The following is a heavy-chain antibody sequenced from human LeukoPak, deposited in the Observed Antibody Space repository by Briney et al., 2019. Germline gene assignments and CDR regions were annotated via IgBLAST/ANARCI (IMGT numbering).Heavy chain of an antibody. Sequence: GRSLRLSCAASGFTFDDYAMHWVRQAPGKGLEWVSGISWNSGSIGYADSVKGRFTISRDNAKNSLYLQMNILRAEDTALYYCAKDHGSHWGQGTLVTVSS. J-gene: IGHJ4*02. CDR3: AKDHGSH. CDR1: GFTFDDYA. D-gene: IGHD1-26*01. V-gene: IGHV3-9*01. CDR2: ISWNSGSI.